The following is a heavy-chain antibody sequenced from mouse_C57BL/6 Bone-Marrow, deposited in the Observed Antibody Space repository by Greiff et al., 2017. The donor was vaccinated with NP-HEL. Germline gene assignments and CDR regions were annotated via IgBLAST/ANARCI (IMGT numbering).Heavy chain of an antibody. J-gene: IGHJ3*01. CDR2: INPNNGGT. Sequence: VQLKQSGPELVKPGASVKIPCKASGYTFTDYNMDWVKQSHGKSLEWIGDINPNNGGTIYNQKFKGKATLTVDKSSSTAYMELRSLTSEDTAVYYCARPYYSNYVEFSFAYWGQGTLVTVSA. V-gene: IGHV1-18*01. CDR1: GYTFTDYN. D-gene: IGHD2-5*01. CDR3: ARPYYSNYVEFSFAY.